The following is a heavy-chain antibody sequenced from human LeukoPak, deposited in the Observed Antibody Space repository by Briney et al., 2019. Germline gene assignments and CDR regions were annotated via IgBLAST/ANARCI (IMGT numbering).Heavy chain of an antibody. CDR3: AIQDIVVVPAASPHFDY. J-gene: IGHJ4*02. D-gene: IGHD2-2*01. CDR1: GFTFSSYA. Sequence: GGSLRLSCAASGFTFSSYAMSWVRQAPGKGLEWVSAISGSGGSTYYADSVKGRFTISRDNSKNTLYLQMNSLRAEDTAVYYCAIQDIVVVPAASPHFDYWGQGTLVTVSS. V-gene: IGHV3-23*01. CDR2: ISGSGGST.